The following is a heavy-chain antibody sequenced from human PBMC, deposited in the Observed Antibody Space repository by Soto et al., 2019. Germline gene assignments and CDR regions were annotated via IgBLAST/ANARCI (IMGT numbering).Heavy chain of an antibody. J-gene: IGHJ3*02. CDR1: GFTLRTYD. D-gene: IGHD3-16*02. CDR3: ARILYYDYIWGGYRQHDAFDI. CDR2: ISGSGGDT. V-gene: IGHV3-23*01. Sequence: GGSLRLSCAASGFTLRTYDMSWVRQAPGKGLEWVSAISGSGGDTYYADSVKGRFTISRDNSKNTLYLQMNSLRAEDTAVYYCARILYYDYIWGGYRQHDAFDIWGQGTMVTVSS.